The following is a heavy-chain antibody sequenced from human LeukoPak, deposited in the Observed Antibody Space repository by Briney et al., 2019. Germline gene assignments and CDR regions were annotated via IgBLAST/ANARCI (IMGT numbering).Heavy chain of an antibody. CDR1: GFTFSSHA. CDR2: ISSSGDAT. J-gene: IGHJ4*02. D-gene: IGHD3-22*01. V-gene: IGHV3-23*01. Sequence: GGSLRLSCAASGFTFSSHAMSWVRQAPGRGLEWVSGISSSGDATYYADSVRGRFTISRDNSRNTLYLQINSLRAEDTAAYYCATRNFYQSEPYYYYYFDFWGQGTLVTVPS. CDR3: ATRNFYQSEPYYYYYFDF.